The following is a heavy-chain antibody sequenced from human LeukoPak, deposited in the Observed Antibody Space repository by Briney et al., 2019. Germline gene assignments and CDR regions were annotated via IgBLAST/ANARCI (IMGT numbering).Heavy chain of an antibody. D-gene: IGHD3-22*01. Sequence: PGGSLRLSCAASGFTFSGYGMHWVRQAPGKGLEWVAVIWYDGSNKYYADSVKGRFTISRDNSKNTLYLQMNGLRAEDTAVYYCARLYYYNSSGYGSIPYWGQGPLVTVSS. CDR3: ARLYYYNSSGYGSIPY. J-gene: IGHJ4*02. V-gene: IGHV3-33*01. CDR2: IWYDGSNK. CDR1: GFTFSGYG.